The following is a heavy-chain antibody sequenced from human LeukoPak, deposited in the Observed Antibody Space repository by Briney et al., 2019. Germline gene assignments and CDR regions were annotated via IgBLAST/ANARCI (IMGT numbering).Heavy chain of an antibody. CDR1: GYTFTGYY. J-gene: IGHJ5*02. V-gene: IGHV1-2*02. D-gene: IGHD5-24*01. CDR2: INPNSGGT. CDR3: ARTMATIKEWFDP. Sequence: GASVKVSCKASGYTFTGYYMHWVRQAPGQGLEWMGWINPNSGGTSYAQKFQGRVTMTRDTSISTAYMELSRLRSDDTAVYYCARTMATIKEWFDPWGQGTLVTVSS.